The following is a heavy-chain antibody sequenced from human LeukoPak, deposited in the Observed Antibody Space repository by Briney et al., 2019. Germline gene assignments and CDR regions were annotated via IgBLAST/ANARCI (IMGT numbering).Heavy chain of an antibody. CDR2: MNPNSGNT. J-gene: IGHJ6*02. V-gene: IGHV1-8*01. Sequence: ASVKVSCKASGYTFTSYDINWVRQATGQGLEWMGWMNPNSGNTGYAQEFQGRVTMTRNTSISTAYMELSSLRSEDTAVYYCARGSIAAAGNYYYYGMDVWGQGITVTVS. CDR3: ARGSIAAAGNYYYYGMDV. CDR1: GYTFTSYD. D-gene: IGHD6-13*01.